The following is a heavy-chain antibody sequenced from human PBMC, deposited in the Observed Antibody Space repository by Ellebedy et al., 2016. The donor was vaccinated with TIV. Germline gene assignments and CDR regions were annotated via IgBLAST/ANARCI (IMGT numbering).Heavy chain of an antibody. CDR3: AREYDFWSGYYSEGY. CDR1: GYTFTSYD. CDR2: FDPEDGET. D-gene: IGHD3-3*01. V-gene: IGHV1-24*01. J-gene: IGHJ4*02. Sequence: ASVKVSXKASGYTFTSYDINWVRQATGQGLEWMGGFDPEDGETIYAQKFQGRVTMTEDTSTDTVYMELSSLRSEDTAVYYCAREYDFWSGYYSEGYWGQGTLVTVSS.